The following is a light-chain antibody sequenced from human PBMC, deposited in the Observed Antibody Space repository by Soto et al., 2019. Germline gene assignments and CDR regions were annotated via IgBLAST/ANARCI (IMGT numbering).Light chain of an antibody. CDR2: GAS. J-gene: IGKJ4*01. CDR3: QQYNDWPPA. V-gene: IGKV3-15*01. Sequence: VITQSPFTLSLYPGERPTLPCRASQSVSSKLVWYQQKTGQAPRFLIYGASTRATGIPARFRGSGYGTEFSLTIDSLQPEDFAVYYCQQYNDWPPAFGGGTKVDIK. CDR1: QSVSSK.